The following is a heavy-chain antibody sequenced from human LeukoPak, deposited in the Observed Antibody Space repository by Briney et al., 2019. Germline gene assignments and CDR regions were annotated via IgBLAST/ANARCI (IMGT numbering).Heavy chain of an antibody. J-gene: IGHJ4*02. D-gene: IGHD2-2*01. V-gene: IGHV3-9*01. CDR2: MNWNGVNT. CDR1: GFTFDDYA. Sequence: GGSLRLSCAASGFTFDDYAMHWVRQGPGKGLEWVSGMNWNGVNTDYADSVKGRFTISRENAQNSLYLQMSSLRPEDTALYYCIKADCSSTSCLTDSWGQGTPVIASS. CDR3: IKADCSSTSCLTDS.